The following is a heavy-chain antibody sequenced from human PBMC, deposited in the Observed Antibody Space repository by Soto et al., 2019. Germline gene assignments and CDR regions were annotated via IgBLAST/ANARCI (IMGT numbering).Heavy chain of an antibody. J-gene: IGHJ4*02. V-gene: IGHV3-74*01. D-gene: IGHD3-22*01. CDR1: GFTFSSYW. CDR3: ARAYYYDSSGYYHNGDYFEY. Sequence: GGSLRLSCAASGFTFSSYWMHWVRQAPGKGLVWVSRINSDGSSTSYADSVKGRFTISRDNAKNTLYLQMNSLRAEDTAVYYCARAYYYDSSGYYHNGDYFEYLGQGTLVTVYS. CDR2: INSDGSST.